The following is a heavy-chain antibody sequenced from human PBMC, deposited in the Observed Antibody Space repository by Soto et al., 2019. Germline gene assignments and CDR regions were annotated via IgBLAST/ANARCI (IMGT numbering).Heavy chain of an antibody. CDR1: GFTFSNYA. CDR3: ARDGGDGYNLYYFDY. V-gene: IGHV3-30-3*01. D-gene: IGHD2-21*01. J-gene: IGHJ4*02. Sequence: QVQLVESGGGVVQPGRSLRLSCAASGFTFSNYAMHWVRQAPGKGLEWVAVISYDGNNKYYADSVKGRFTISRDNSKNTLYLQMNSLRAEDTAVYYCARDGGDGYNLYYFDYWGQGTLVTVSS. CDR2: ISYDGNNK.